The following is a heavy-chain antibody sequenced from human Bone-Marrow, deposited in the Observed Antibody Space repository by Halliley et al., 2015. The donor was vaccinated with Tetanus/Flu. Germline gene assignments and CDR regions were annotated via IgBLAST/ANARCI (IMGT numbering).Heavy chain of an antibody. D-gene: IGHD3-10*01. CDR1: GFTFSDYY. CDR2: ISSSGSTI. J-gene: IGHJ4*02. Sequence: SGFTFSDYYMSWIRQAPGKGLEWVSYISSSGSTIYYADSVKGRFTISRDNAKNSLYLQMNSLRAEDTAVYYCARDSFSLSCYGSGSSFDYWGQGTLVTVSS. V-gene: IGHV3-11*01. CDR3: ARDSFSLSCYGSGSSFDY.